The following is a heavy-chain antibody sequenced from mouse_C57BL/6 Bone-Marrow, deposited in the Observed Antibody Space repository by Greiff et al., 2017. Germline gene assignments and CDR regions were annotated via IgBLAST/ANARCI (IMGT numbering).Heavy chain of an antibody. J-gene: IGHJ3*01. Sequence: VQLQQPGAELVKPGASVKLSCKASGYTFTSYWMHWVKQRPGQGLEWIGMIHPNSGSTNYNEKFKSKATLTVDKSSSTAYMQLSSLTSEDSAVYYCARAGYDGYFPWFAYWGQGTLVTVSA. CDR1: GYTFTSYW. CDR3: ARAGYDGYFPWFAY. V-gene: IGHV1-64*01. CDR2: IHPNSGST. D-gene: IGHD2-3*01.